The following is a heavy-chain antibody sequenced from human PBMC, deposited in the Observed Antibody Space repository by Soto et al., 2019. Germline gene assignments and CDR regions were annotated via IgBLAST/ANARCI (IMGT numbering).Heavy chain of an antibody. V-gene: IGHV4-59*11. CDR1: GGSISSHY. CDR3: ARGGHPAMVRVFDY. Sequence: PSQTLSLTCTVSGGSISSHYWSWIRQPPGKGLEWIGYIYYSGSTNYNPSLKSRVTISVDTSKNQFSLKLSSVTAADTAVYYCARGGHPAMVRVFDYWGQGTLVTVSS. CDR2: IYYSGST. J-gene: IGHJ4*02. D-gene: IGHD5-18*01.